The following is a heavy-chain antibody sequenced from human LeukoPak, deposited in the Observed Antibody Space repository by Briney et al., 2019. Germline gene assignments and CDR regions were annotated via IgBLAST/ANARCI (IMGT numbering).Heavy chain of an antibody. CDR2: ISSSSNYI. D-gene: IGHD3-22*01. Sequence: GGSLRLSCAASGFTFSSYSMNWVRQAPGKGLEWVSSISSSSNYIYYADSVKGRFTISRDNAKNSLYLQMNSLRAEDTAVYYCARARNDYDTSSFSALDYWGQGTLVTVSS. J-gene: IGHJ4*02. CDR1: GFTFSSYS. CDR3: ARARNDYDTSSFSALDY. V-gene: IGHV3-21*01.